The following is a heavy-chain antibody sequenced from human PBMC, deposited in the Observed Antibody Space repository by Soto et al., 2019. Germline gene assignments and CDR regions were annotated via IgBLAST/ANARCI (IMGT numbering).Heavy chain of an antibody. CDR1: GGSISSCDYY. V-gene: IGHV4-30-4*01. D-gene: IGHD6-13*01. CDR2: IYYSGST. CDR3: ARGSIAAAGDFDY. J-gene: IGHJ4*02. Sequence: SETLSLTCTVSGGSISSCDYYWRWIRQPPGKGLECIGYIYYSGSTCYNPSLKSRVTISVYTSKHQFSLKLSSVTAADTAVYYCARGSIAAAGDFDYWGQGTLVTVSS.